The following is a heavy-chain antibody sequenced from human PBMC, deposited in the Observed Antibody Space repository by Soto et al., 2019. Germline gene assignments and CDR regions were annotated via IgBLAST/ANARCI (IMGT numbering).Heavy chain of an antibody. Sequence: QVQLVQSGAEVKRPGASVKVSCEASGYTFTTYDINWVRQASGQGLEWMGCVNPSSGNTVYAQKFHGRVTMTRDTSISTAYMELSSLKSYDTAIYYCARASMYIWNDHWGQGTLVTVYS. D-gene: IGHD1-20*01. V-gene: IGHV1-8*02. CDR2: VNPSSGNT. CDR3: ARASMYIWNDH. CDR1: GYTFTTYD. J-gene: IGHJ5*02.